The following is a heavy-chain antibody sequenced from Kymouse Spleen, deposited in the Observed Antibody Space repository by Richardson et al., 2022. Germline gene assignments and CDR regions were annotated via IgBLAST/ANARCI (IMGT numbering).Heavy chain of an antibody. CDR2: IWYDGSNK. D-gene: IGHD1-26*01. J-gene: IGHJ4*02. CDR3: ARDLPSGSPDY. V-gene: IGHV3-33*01. Sequence: QVQLVESGGGVVQPGRSLRLSCAASGFTFSSYGMHWVRQAPGKGLEWVAVIWYDGSNKYYADSVKGRFTISRDNSKNTLYLQMNSLRAEDTAVYYCARDLPSGSPDYWGQGTLVTVSS. CDR1: GFTFSSYG.